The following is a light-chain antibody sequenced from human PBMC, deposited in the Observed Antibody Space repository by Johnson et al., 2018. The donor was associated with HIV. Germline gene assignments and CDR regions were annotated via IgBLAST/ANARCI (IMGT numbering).Light chain of an antibody. CDR2: ENN. CDR3: GTLDSSLSSYV. J-gene: IGLJ1*01. CDR1: SSNIGNNY. V-gene: IGLV1-51*02. Sequence: QSMLTQPPSVSAAPGQKVTISCSGSSSNIGNNYVSWYQQLPGTAPKLLIYENNKRPSGIPDRFSGSKSGTSATLCITGLQTGDEADYYCGTLDSSLSSYVFGTGTKVTVL.